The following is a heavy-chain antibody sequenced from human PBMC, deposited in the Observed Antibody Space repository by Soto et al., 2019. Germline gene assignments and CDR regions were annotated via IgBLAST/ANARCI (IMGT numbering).Heavy chain of an antibody. CDR2: ISGSGGDT. V-gene: IGHV3-23*01. J-gene: IGHJ4*02. CDR1: GFTFNNYA. Sequence: GGSLRLSCAASGFTFNNYAMSWVRQAPGKGLEWVSSISGSGGDTYYADSVKGRFTFSRDNSKNTLYLQMNSLRAEDTAVYYCAKFGMATTKRSPPYYIDYWGQGALVTAPQ. D-gene: IGHD1-1*01. CDR3: AKFGMATTKRSPPYYIDY.